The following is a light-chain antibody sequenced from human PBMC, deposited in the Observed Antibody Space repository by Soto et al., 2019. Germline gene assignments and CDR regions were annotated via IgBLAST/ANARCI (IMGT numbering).Light chain of an antibody. CDR2: DAS. J-gene: IGKJ3*01. Sequence: DIQMTQSPSSLSASVGDRVTITCQASQDISNYLNWYQQKPGKAPKLLIYDASNLETGVPSRFSGSGSGTDSTSTISSLQPEDIATYYCQQYDNLPLTFGPGTKVDIK. V-gene: IGKV1-33*01. CDR1: QDISNY. CDR3: QQYDNLPLT.